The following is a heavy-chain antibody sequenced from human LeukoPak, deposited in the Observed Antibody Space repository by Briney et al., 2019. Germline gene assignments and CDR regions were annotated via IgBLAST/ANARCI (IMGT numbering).Heavy chain of an antibody. Sequence: GASVTVSCKASGYTFTSYYMHWVRQAPGQGLEWMGIINPSGGSTSYAQKFQGRVTMTRDTSTSTVYMELSSLRSEDTAVYYCARDRSIIVVVPAAPDRGYYYGMDVWGQGTTVTVSS. D-gene: IGHD2-2*01. V-gene: IGHV1-46*01. CDR1: GYTFTSYY. J-gene: IGHJ6*02. CDR3: ARDRSIIVVVPAAPDRGYYYGMDV. CDR2: INPSGGST.